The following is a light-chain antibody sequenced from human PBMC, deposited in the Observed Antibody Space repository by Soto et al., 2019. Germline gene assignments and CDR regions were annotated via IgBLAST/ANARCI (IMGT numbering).Light chain of an antibody. Sequence: DIQMTQSPSSLSAAVGDRVTITCRASQGISNHLAWYQQKPGKLPTLLIYGASSLQSGVPSRFSGSGSGKDFTLSISSLQPEDVATYYGQKYDSVPLTFGGGTKVEIK. V-gene: IGKV1-27*01. CDR1: QGISNH. CDR3: QKYDSVPLT. J-gene: IGKJ4*01. CDR2: GAS.